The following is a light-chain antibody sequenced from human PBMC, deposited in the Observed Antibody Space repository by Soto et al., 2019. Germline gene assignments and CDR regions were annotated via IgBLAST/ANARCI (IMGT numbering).Light chain of an antibody. CDR1: SSNIGSSN. CDR3: QSYDSSLSGSKV. Sequence: QSVLTQPPSASGTPGQRVTISCSGSSSNIGSSNVNWYQQLPGTAPKLLIYGNSNRPSGVPDRFSGSKSGTSASLAITGLQAEDEADYYCQSYDSSLSGSKVFGGGTKLTVL. CDR2: GNS. J-gene: IGLJ3*02. V-gene: IGLV1-40*01.